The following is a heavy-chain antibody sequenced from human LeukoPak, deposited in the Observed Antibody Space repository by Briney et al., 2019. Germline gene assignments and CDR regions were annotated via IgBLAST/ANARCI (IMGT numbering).Heavy chain of an antibody. Sequence: GGFLRLSCAASGFTFSDHYMDWVRQAPGKGLEWVGRTRNKANSYTTEYAASVKGRFTISRDNSKNTLYLQMNSLRAEDTAVYYCARDLVNSGSYWGQGTLVTVSS. CDR2: TRNKANSYTT. CDR3: ARDLVNSGSY. V-gene: IGHV3-72*01. D-gene: IGHD1-26*01. CDR1: GFTFSDHY. J-gene: IGHJ4*02.